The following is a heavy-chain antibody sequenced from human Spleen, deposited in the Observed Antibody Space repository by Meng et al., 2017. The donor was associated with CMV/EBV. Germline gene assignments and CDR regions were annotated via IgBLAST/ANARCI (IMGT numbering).Heavy chain of an antibody. CDR3: ARLYVTCSGPSCQGDEYYYYGMDV. V-gene: IGHV1-2*02. CDR2: INPMSGDT. J-gene: IGHJ6*02. Sequence: ASVKVSCKASEYTFTAFYMHWVRQAPGHGLEWMGWINPMSGDTKYAQKFQGRVTMTRDTSISTASMDLSRLRSDDTAVYYCARLYVTCSGPSCQGDEYYYYGMDVWGHGTTVTVSS. D-gene: IGHD2-15*01. CDR1: EYTFTAFY.